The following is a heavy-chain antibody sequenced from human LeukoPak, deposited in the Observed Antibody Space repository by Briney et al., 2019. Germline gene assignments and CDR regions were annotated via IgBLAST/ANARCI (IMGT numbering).Heavy chain of an antibody. J-gene: IGHJ5*02. CDR1: GFTFSSYS. CDR2: ISSSSTYI. CDR3: ARDLDDSRGYLAWFDP. Sequence: GGSLRLSCAASGFTFSSYSMNWVRQAPGKGLEWVSCISSSSTYIYYGDSVKGRFTISRDNAKNSVYLQMNSLRAEDTAVYYCARDLDDSRGYLAWFDPWGQGTLVTVSP. V-gene: IGHV3-21*01. D-gene: IGHD3-22*01.